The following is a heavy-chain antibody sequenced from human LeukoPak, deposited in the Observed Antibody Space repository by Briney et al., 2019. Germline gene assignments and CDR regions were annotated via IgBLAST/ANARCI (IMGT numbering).Heavy chain of an antibody. CDR2: INHSGST. D-gene: IGHD3-22*01. V-gene: IGHV4-39*07. CDR3: ARGLYDSSGYYLHYFDY. J-gene: IGHJ4*02. Sequence: SETLSLTCTVSGGSISSSSYYWGWIRQPPGKGLEWIGEINHSGSTNYNPSLKSRVTISVDTSKNQFSLKLSSVTAADTAVYYCARGLYDSSGYYLHYFDYWGQGTLVTVSS. CDR1: GGSISSSSYY.